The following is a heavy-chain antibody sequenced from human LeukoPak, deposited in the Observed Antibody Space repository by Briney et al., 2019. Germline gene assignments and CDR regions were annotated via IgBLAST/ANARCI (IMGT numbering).Heavy chain of an antibody. CDR2: FDREDGGA. Sequence: GASVKVSCKVSGYTFTELCIYWVRQAPGKGLEWMATFDREDGGAIYAQRFQGRVTMTEDTSTDTAFLELTSLRSYDTAIYYCSAGRQYSLLDYWGQGTLVTVSS. J-gene: IGHJ4*02. CDR3: SAGRQYSLLDY. V-gene: IGHV1-24*01. CDR1: GYTFTELC. D-gene: IGHD5-18*01.